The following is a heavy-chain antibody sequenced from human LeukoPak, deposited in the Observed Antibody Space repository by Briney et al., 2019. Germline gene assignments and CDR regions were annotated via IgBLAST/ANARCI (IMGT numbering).Heavy chain of an antibody. Sequence: SETLSLTCTVSGGSISSHYWSWIRQPPGKGLEWIGYIYYSGSTNYNPSLKSRVTISVDTSKNQFSLKLSSVTAADTAVYYCATGGDYGGNSYYFDYWGQGTLVAVSS. CDR3: ATGGDYGGNSYYFDY. V-gene: IGHV4-59*11. CDR2: IYYSGST. J-gene: IGHJ4*02. CDR1: GGSISSHY. D-gene: IGHD4-23*01.